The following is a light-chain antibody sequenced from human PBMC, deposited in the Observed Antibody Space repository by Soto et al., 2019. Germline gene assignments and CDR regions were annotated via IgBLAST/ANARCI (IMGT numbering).Light chain of an antibody. CDR3: QQDNSYSET. V-gene: IGKV1-5*03. Sequence: DIQMTQSPSTLSASVGDRVTITCRASQSISSWLAWYQQKPGKAPKLLIYKASSLESRVPSRFSGSGSGAEFNLTISSLQPNDFATYYCQQDNSYSETFGQGTKVEIK. J-gene: IGKJ1*01. CDR2: KAS. CDR1: QSISSW.